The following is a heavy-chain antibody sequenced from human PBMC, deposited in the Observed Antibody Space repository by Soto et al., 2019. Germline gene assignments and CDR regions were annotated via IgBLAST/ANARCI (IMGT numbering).Heavy chain of an antibody. J-gene: IGHJ4*02. V-gene: IGHV2-5*02. Sequence: QITLRESGPALVKPTQTLTLTCTFSGFSLNSRGVGVGWVRQPPGKALEWLAIVYWDDDKSYRPSLRSRLSIRKDNPNNQVVLTLTNTDPVDTATYYCVHRGPVDETGMGFDFWGQGSLVTGSS. CDR1: GFSLNSRGVG. CDR2: VYWDDDK. CDR3: VHRGPVDETGMGFDF.